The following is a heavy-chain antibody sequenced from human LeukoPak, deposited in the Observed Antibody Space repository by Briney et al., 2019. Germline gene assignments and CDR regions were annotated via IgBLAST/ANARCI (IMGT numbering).Heavy chain of an antibody. CDR3: VRPDGFNPTSSGDY. D-gene: IGHD5-24*01. CDR2: IYPTDYDT. CDR1: GYYFTSYW. V-gene: IGHV5-51*01. Sequence: GESLKISCKGSGYYFTSYWIGWVRQMPGKGLEWMGDIYPTDYDTIYSPSFQGQVTISGDKSINTACLQWSSLTASDTAMYYCVRPDGFNPTSSGDYWGQGTLVTVSS. J-gene: IGHJ4*02.